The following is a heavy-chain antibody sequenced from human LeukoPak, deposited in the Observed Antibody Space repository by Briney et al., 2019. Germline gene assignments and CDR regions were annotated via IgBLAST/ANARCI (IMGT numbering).Heavy chain of an antibody. CDR2: ITPSGGT. Sequence: ASVKVSCKASGYTFTSYAMHWVRQAPRKGLEWMGWITPSGGTNYPQKFQGRVAITRDTSISTAYMDLSRLTSDDTAVYYCARDRYGDGFAHFDYWGQGALVTVSS. D-gene: IGHD5-24*01. J-gene: IGHJ4*02. V-gene: IGHV1-2*02. CDR3: ARDRYGDGFAHFDY. CDR1: GYTFTSYA.